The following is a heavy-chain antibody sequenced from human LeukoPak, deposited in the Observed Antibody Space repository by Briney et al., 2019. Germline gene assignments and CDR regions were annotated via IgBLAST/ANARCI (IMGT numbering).Heavy chain of an antibody. CDR2: ISSSSSYI. V-gene: IGHV3-21*01. D-gene: IGHD4-17*01. J-gene: IGHJ4*02. CDR3: ARRPDYGDYSAGVDY. Sequence: GGSLRLSCAASGFTFSSYSMNWVRQAPGKGLEWVSSISSSSSYIYYADSVKGRFTISRDNAKNSLYLQMNSLRAEDTAVYYCARRPDYGDYSAGVDYWGQGTLVTVPS. CDR1: GFTFSSYS.